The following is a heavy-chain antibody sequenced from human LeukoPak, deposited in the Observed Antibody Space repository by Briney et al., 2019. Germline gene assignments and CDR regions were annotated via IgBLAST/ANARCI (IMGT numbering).Heavy chain of an antibody. V-gene: IGHV4-30-2*01. CDR2: IYHSGST. CDR3: ARVAAAALAFDY. J-gene: IGHJ4*02. D-gene: IGHD6-25*01. Sequence: SQTLSLTCTVSGGSISSGGYYWSWIRQPPGKGLVWIGYIYHSGSTYYNPSLKSRVTISVDTSKNQFSLKLSSVTAADTAVYYCARVAAAALAFDYWGQGTLVTVSS. CDR1: GGSISSGGYY.